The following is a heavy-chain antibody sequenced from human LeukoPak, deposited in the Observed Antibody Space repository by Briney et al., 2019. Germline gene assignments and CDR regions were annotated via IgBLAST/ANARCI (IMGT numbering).Heavy chain of an antibody. V-gene: IGHV3-11*01. CDR3: ARILWFGELYDY. D-gene: IGHD3-10*01. CDR1: GFTFSDYY. Sequence: GGSLRLSCAASGFTFSDYYMSWIRQAPGEGLEWVSYISSSGSTIYYADSVKGRFTISRDNAKNSLYLQMNSLRAEDTAVYYCARILWFGELYDYWGQGTLVTVSS. CDR2: ISSSGSTI. J-gene: IGHJ4*02.